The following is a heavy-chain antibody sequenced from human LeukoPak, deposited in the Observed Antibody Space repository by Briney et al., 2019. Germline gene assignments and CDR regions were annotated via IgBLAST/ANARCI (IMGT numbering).Heavy chain of an antibody. D-gene: IGHD2-15*01. CDR3: ATAYCSGGSCYFKHYYYGMDV. J-gene: IGHJ6*02. Sequence: VASVKVSCKVSGYTLTELSMHWVRQAPGKGLEWMGGFDPEDGETIYAQKFQGRVTMTEDTSTDTAYMELSSLRSEDTAVYYCATAYCSGGSCYFKHYYYGMDVWGQGTTVTVSS. CDR1: GYTLTELS. CDR2: FDPEDGET. V-gene: IGHV1-24*01.